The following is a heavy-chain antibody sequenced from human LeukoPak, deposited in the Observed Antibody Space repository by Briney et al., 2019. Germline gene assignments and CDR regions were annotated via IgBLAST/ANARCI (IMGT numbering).Heavy chain of an antibody. J-gene: IGHJ5*02. CDR2: IYYSGST. V-gene: IGHV4-39*01. CDR3: ARHPAEGRADTANWFDP. CDR1: GGSISSSSYY. Sequence: PSETLSLTCTVSGGSISSSSYYWGWIRQPPGKGLEWIGSIYYSGSTYYNPSLKSRVTISVDTSKNQFSLKLSSVTAADTAVYYCARHPAEGRADTANWFDPWGQGTLVTVSS. D-gene: IGHD5-18*01.